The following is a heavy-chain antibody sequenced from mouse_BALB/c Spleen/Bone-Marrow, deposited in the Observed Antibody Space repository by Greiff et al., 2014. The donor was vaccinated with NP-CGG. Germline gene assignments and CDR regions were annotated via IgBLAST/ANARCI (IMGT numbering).Heavy chain of an antibody. J-gene: IGHJ4*01. CDR1: GYSFTACF. Sequence: EVQLQQSGPELVKPGASMKISCKASGYSFTACFIHWIKQSHVKSLEWIGRINPYNGATTYNQNFNDKASLTVDKSSSTAYMELHSLTSEDSAVYYCAGRWSGAMDYWGQGTSVTVSS. V-gene: IGHV1-37*01. D-gene: IGHD2-3*01. CDR2: INPYNGAT. CDR3: AGRWSGAMDY.